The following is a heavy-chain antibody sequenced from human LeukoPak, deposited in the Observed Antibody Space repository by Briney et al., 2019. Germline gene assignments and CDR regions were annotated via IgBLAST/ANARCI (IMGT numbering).Heavy chain of an antibody. V-gene: IGHV3-23*01. CDR3: AKGTEGVVPAAIAGDWFDP. CDR1: GFTFSSYA. J-gene: IGHJ5*02. Sequence: GSLRLSCAASGFTFSSYAMSWVRQAPGKGLEWVSAISGSGGSTYYADSVKGRFTISRDNSKNTLYLQMNSLRAEDTAVYYCAKGTEGVVPAAIAGDWFDPWGQGTLVTVSS. CDR2: ISGSGGST. D-gene: IGHD2-2*02.